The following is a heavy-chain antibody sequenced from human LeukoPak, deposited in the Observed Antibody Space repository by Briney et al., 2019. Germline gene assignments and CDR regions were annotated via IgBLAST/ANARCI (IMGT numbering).Heavy chain of an antibody. J-gene: IGHJ4*02. CDR2: INHSGST. V-gene: IGHV4-34*01. Sequence: SETLSLTCAVYGGSFSGYYRSWIRQPPGKGLEWIGDINHSGSTNYNPSLKSRVTISVDTSKNQFSLKLNSVTAADTAVYYCARVPPPYDTSGYYLGYFDYWGQGTLVTVSS. CDR1: GGSFSGYY. CDR3: ARVPPPYDTSGYYLGYFDY. D-gene: IGHD3-22*01.